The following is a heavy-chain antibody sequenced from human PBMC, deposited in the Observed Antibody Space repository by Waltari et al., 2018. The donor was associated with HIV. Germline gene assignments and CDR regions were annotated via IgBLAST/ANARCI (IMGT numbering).Heavy chain of an antibody. D-gene: IGHD3-10*01. CDR1: GYTFTSYW. Sequence: EVRLVQSGAVIKRPGDSLKISCKASGYTFTSYWIGWVGQTAGSGLEWIGVTYPNSGRVQDNPSCHGRGGISTDWATRTAYLEWRSLTALDTGVYYCARRPDYGGDWFDSWGQGSLVSVSS. CDR3: ARRPDYGGDWFDS. V-gene: IGHV5-51*03. CDR2: TYPNSGRV. J-gene: IGHJ5*01.